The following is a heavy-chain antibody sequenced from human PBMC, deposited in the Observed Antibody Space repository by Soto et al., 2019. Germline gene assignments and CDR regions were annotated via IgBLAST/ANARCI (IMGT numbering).Heavy chain of an antibody. D-gene: IGHD2-15*01. Sequence: QVQLVQSGAEVKKPGASVKVSCKASGYTFTGYYMHWVRQAPGQGLEWMGWINPNSGGTNYAQKVQGWVTMTRDTTISTAYMELSMLRSDDTAVYYCAREHCSGGSCSSGEFDYWGQGTLVTVSS. CDR2: INPNSGGT. CDR1: GYTFTGYY. V-gene: IGHV1-2*04. CDR3: AREHCSGGSCSSGEFDY. J-gene: IGHJ4*02.